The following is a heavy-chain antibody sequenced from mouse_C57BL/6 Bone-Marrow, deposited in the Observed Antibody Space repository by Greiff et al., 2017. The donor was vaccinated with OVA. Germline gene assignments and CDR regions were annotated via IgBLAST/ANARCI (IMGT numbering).Heavy chain of an antibody. CDR1: GYTFTSYG. Sequence: QVHVKQSGAELARPGASVKLSCKASGYTFTSYGISWVKQRTGQGLEWIGEIYPRSGNTYYNEKFKGKATLTADKSSSTAYMELRSLTSEDSAVYFCARALYGYTDVDYWGQGTTLTVSS. CDR3: ARALYGYTDVDY. D-gene: IGHD2-2*01. V-gene: IGHV1-81*01. CDR2: IYPRSGNT. J-gene: IGHJ2*01.